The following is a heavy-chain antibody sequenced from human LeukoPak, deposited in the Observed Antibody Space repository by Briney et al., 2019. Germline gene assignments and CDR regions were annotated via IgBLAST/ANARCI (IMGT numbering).Heavy chain of an antibody. J-gene: IGHJ4*02. Sequence: GGSLRLSCAASGFNFSTYGMHWVRQAPGKGLKWVAVISYDESNKYYADSVKGRFTISRDNSKNTLYLQMNSLRAEDTAVYYCARERDYGDTWYFDYWGQGTLVTVSS. CDR1: GFNFSTYG. CDR3: ARERDYGDTWYFDY. CDR2: ISYDESNK. D-gene: IGHD4-17*01. V-gene: IGHV3-30*03.